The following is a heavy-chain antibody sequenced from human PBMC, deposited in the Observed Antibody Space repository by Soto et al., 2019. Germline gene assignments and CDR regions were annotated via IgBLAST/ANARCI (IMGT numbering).Heavy chain of an antibody. Sequence: QITLKESGPPLVNPTQTLTLTCSFSGFSLSTEGVAVGWIRQSPGKALEWLSVIYWDDDQRSSKSLRSRLTIAKDTSKNQVVLTLTNMEPLDTGMYYCAHRDRASGGLFDYWGQGILVTVSS. V-gene: IGHV2-5*02. CDR3: AHRDRASGGLFDY. CDR2: IYWDDDQ. J-gene: IGHJ4*02. CDR1: GFSLSTEGVA. D-gene: IGHD3-10*01.